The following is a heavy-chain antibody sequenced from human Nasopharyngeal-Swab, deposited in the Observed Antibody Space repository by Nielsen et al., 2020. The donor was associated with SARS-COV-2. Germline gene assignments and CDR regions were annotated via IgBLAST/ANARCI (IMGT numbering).Heavy chain of an antibody. CDR3: ARVGARDYVWGSYRPNPGGY. CDR2: IYHSGHT. V-gene: IGHV4-38-2*02. CDR1: GYSISSGYY. J-gene: IGHJ4*02. D-gene: IGHD3-16*02. Sequence: SETLSLTCTVSGYSISSGYYWGWIRQPPGKGLGWIGSIYHSGHTYYNPSLKSRVTISVDTSKNQFSLKLSSVTAADTAVYYCARVGARDYVWGSYRPNPGGYWGQGTLVTVSS.